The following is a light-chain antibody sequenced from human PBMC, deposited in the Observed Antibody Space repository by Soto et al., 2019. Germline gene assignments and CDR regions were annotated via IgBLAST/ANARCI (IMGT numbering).Light chain of an antibody. Sequence: QSALTQPPSVSGAPGQRVTISCTGSSSNIGAGYDVHWYQQLPGTAPKLLIYGNNNRPSGVPDRFSGSKSGTSASLAITGLQAGDEADYYCQSYDRSLRGRVCGTGTKVTVL. CDR2: GNN. V-gene: IGLV1-40*01. CDR1: SSNIGAGYD. J-gene: IGLJ1*01. CDR3: QSYDRSLRGRV.